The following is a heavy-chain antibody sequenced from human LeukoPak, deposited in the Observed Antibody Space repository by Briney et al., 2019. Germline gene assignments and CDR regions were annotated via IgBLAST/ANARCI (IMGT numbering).Heavy chain of an antibody. CDR1: GGSISSYY. CDR3: ASGIRYFDWLPFDY. CDR2: IYYSGST. J-gene: IGHJ4*02. D-gene: IGHD3-9*01. Sequence: SETLSLTCTVSGGSISSYYWSWIRQPPGKGLEWIGYIYYSGSTNYNPSLKSRVTISVDTSKNQFSLKLSSVTAADTVFYHAASGIRYFDWLPFDYWGQGTLVTVSS. V-gene: IGHV4-59*01.